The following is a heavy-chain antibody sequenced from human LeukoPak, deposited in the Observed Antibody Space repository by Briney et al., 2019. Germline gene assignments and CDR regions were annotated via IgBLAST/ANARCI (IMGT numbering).Heavy chain of an antibody. CDR2: ISYDGSNK. Sequence: GRSLRLSCAASGFTFSSYGMHWVRQAPGKGLEWVAVISYDGSNKYYADSVKGRFTISRDNSKNTLYLQMNSLRAEDTAVYYCAKDRLTWELAPLDYWGQGTLVTVSS. CDR1: GFTFSSYG. CDR3: AKDRLTWELAPLDY. D-gene: IGHD1-26*01. V-gene: IGHV3-30*18. J-gene: IGHJ4*02.